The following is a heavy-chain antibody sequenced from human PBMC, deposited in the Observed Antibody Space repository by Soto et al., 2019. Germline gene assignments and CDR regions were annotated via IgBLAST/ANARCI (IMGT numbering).Heavy chain of an antibody. CDR2: ISGSGGST. J-gene: IGHJ5*02. CDR1: GVTVCSYA. D-gene: IGHD6-13*01. CDR3: ANWAPSIAAAGLNWFDP. Sequence: HGGSPRLCCAACGVTVCSYAMGGVRQDPGKGLEWVSAISGSGGSTYYADSVKGRFTISRDNSKNTLYLQMNSLRAEDTAVYYCANWAPSIAAAGLNWFDPWGQGALVTVSS. V-gene: IGHV3-23*01.